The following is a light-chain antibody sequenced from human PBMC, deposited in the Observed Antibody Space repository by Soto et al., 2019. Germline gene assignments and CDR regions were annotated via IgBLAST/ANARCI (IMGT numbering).Light chain of an antibody. CDR2: GAS. J-gene: IGKJ2*01. CDR1: QSVNSRY. Sequence: ESMLTQSPGTLSLSPGERATLSCRASQSVNSRYLTWYQQKPGQAPRLLIYGASIRATCVPDRFSGSGSGTDFTLTISRLEPEDFAVYYCQQFGDSPPAFTFGQGTKLEI. CDR3: QQFGDSPPAFT. V-gene: IGKV3-20*01.